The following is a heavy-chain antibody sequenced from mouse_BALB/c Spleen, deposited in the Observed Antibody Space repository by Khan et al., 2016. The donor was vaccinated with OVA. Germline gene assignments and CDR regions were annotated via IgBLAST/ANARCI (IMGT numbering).Heavy chain of an antibody. CDR2: INPSTGYT. CDR1: GYTFINYW. D-gene: IGHD1-1*01. J-gene: IGHJ2*01. Sequence: VQLQQSGAELAKPGASVKMSCKASGYTFINYWILWVKQRPGQGLEWIGYINPSTGYTEYNQNFKDKATFTADKSSSSAYMHTSSLTSEDSAVYYCARRGLRWDFDYWGQGTTLTVSS. CDR3: ARRGLRWDFDY. V-gene: IGHV1-7*01.